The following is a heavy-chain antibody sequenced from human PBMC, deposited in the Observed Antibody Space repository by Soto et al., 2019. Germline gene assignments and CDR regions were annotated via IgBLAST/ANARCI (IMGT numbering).Heavy chain of an antibody. CDR3: ARGYYGDYSYFDY. V-gene: IGHV4-34*01. Sequence: PSETLSLTCAVYGGSFSGYYWSWIRQPPGKGLEWIGEINHSGSTNYNPSLKSRVTISVDTSKNQFSPKLSSVTAADTAVYYCARGYYGDYSYFDYWGQGTLVTVSS. CDR2: INHSGST. J-gene: IGHJ4*02. CDR1: GGSFSGYY. D-gene: IGHD4-17*01.